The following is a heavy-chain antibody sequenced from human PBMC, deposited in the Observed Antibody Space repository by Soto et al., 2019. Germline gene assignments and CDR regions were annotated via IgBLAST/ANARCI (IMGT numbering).Heavy chain of an antibody. D-gene: IGHD3-22*01. CDR3: ARDRITMIVGPAYYGMDV. J-gene: IGHJ6*02. Sequence: GASVKVSCKASGGTFSSYATSWVRQAPGQGLEWMGGIIPIFGTANYAQKFQGRVTITADESTSTAYMELSSLRSEDTAVYYCARDRITMIVGPAYYGMDVWGQGTTVTVSS. CDR2: IIPIFGTA. CDR1: GGTFSSYA. V-gene: IGHV1-69*13.